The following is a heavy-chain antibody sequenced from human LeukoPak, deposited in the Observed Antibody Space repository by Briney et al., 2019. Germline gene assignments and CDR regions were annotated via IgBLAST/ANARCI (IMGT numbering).Heavy chain of an antibody. V-gene: IGHV1-69*13. CDR2: IIPIFGTA. J-gene: IGHJ4*02. CDR1: GGTFISYA. Sequence: ASVKVSCKASGGTFISYAISWVRQAPGQGLEWMGGIIPIFGTANYAQKFQGRVTITADESTSTAYMELSSLRSEDTAVYYCAGTTVTTSGFDYWGQGTLVTVSS. D-gene: IGHD4-17*01. CDR3: AGTTVTTSGFDY.